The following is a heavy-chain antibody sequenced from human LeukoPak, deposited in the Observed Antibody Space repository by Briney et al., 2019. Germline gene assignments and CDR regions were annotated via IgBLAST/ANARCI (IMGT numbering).Heavy chain of an antibody. CDR2: IKQDGNEK. D-gene: IGHD5/OR15-5a*01. Sequence: GGSLRLSCGASGFTFTSHWMSWVRQAPGKGLEWVANIKQDGNEKYYVESVKGRFIISRDNAKNSLYLQMNSLRAEDTAVYYCARGFYDGVNWFDPWGQGTLVTVSS. J-gene: IGHJ5*02. CDR1: GFTFTSHW. V-gene: IGHV3-7*01. CDR3: ARGFYDGVNWFDP.